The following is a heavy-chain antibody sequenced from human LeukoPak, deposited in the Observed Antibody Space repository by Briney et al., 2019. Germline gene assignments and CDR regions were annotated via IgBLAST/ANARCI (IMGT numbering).Heavy chain of an antibody. CDR2: IDTANGNT. CDR1: GYTFTNHA. Sequence: ASVKVSCKASGYTFTNHAMHWMRQAPGQGLEWMGWIDTANGNTKYLQKFQGRVTITRDTSARIVYMELSSLRFEDTAVYYCARPGASSPGNWFASWGQGTLVTVSS. D-gene: IGHD6-13*01. CDR3: ARPGASSPGNWFAS. J-gene: IGHJ5*01. V-gene: IGHV1-3*04.